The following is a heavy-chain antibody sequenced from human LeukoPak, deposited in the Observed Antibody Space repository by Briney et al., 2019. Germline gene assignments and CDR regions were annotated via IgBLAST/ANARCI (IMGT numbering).Heavy chain of an antibody. CDR3: ASGSGITGTTVDY. D-gene: IGHD1-7*01. V-gene: IGHV1-69*05. CDR2: IIPIFGTA. CDR1: GGTFSRYA. J-gene: IGHJ4*02. Sequence: ASAKVSCKASGGTFSRYAISWVRQDPGQGLEWMGGIIPIFGTANYAQKFQGRVTITTDESTSTAYMELSSLRPEDTAVYYCASGSGITGTTVDYWGQGTLVTVSS.